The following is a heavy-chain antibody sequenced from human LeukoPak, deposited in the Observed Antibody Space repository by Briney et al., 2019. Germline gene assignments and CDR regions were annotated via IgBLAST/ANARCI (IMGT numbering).Heavy chain of an antibody. CDR2: ISYDGSNK. CDR1: GFTFSSYG. CDR3: AKDHYYGSGSPGFDY. J-gene: IGHJ4*02. V-gene: IGHV3-30*18. D-gene: IGHD3-10*01. Sequence: GRSLRLSCAATGFTFSSYGMHWVRQAPGKGLGWVAVISYDGSNKYYADSVKGRFTISRDNSKNTLYLQMNSLRAEDTAVYYCAKDHYYGSGSPGFDYWGQGTLVTVSS.